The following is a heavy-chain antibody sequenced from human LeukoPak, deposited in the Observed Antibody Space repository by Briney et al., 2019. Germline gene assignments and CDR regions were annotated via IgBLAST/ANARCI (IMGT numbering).Heavy chain of an antibody. J-gene: IGHJ5*02. V-gene: IGHV5-51*01. CDR3: ARYDSRQLVRMLGELREGAPFDP. CDR1: GYSFTSYW. D-gene: IGHD3-10*02. CDR2: IYPGDSDT. Sequence: GESLKISCKGSGYSFTSYWIGWVRQMPGKGLEWMGIIYPGDSDTRYSPSFQGQVTISADKSISTAYLQWSSLKASDTAMYYCARYDSRQLVRMLGELREGAPFDPWGQGTLVTVSS.